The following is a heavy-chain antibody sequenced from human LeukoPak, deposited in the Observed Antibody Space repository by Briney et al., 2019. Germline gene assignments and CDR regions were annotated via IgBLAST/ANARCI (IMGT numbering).Heavy chain of an antibody. CDR3: AKDQRGAGGATPY. V-gene: IGHV3-23*01. J-gene: IGHJ4*02. D-gene: IGHD1-26*01. CDR1: GFTSSSYA. Sequence: GGSLRLSCAASGFTSSSYAMSWVRQAPGKGLEWVSAISGSGGSTYYADSVKGRFTISRDNSKNTLYLQMNSLRAEDTAVYYCAKDQRGAGGATPYWGQGTLVTVSS. CDR2: ISGSGGST.